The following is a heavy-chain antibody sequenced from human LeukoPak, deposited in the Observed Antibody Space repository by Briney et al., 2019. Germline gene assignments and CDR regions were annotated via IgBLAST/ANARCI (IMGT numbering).Heavy chain of an antibody. Sequence: PSETLSLTCAVYGGSFSGYSWSWIRQPPGKGLEWIGEINHSGSTNYNPSLKSRVTISVDTSKNQFSLKLSSVTAADTAVYYCARVAGGLRLGELSFGFRFDPWGQGTLVTVSS. D-gene: IGHD3-16*02. CDR1: GGSFSGYS. V-gene: IGHV4-34*01. J-gene: IGHJ5*02. CDR3: ARVAGGLRLGELSFGFRFDP. CDR2: INHSGST.